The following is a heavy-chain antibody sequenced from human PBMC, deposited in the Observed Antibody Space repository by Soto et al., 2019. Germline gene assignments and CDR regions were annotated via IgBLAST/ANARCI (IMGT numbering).Heavy chain of an antibody. D-gene: IGHD6-6*01. Sequence: PSETLSLTCTVSGGSISSYYWSWIRQPPGKGLEWIGYIYYSGSTNYNPSLKSRVTISVDTSKNQFSLKLSSVTAADTAVYYCARDRRWFDPWGQGTRVTVSS. CDR3: ARDRRWFDP. CDR1: GGSISSYY. J-gene: IGHJ5*02. V-gene: IGHV4-59*01. CDR2: IYYSGST.